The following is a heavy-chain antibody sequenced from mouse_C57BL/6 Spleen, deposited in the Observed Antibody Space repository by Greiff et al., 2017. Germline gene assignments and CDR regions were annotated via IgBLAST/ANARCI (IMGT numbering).Heavy chain of an antibody. V-gene: IGHV1-82*01. CDR1: GYAFSSSW. CDR2: IYPGDGDT. CDR3: ARGYYGSGFAY. D-gene: IGHD1-1*01. J-gene: IGHJ3*01. Sequence: VQLVESGPELVKPGASVKISCKASGYAFSSSWMNWVKQRPGKGLEWIGRIYPGDGDTNYNGKFKGKATLTADKSSSTAYMQLSSLTSEDAAVYFCARGYYGSGFAYWGQGTLVTVSA.